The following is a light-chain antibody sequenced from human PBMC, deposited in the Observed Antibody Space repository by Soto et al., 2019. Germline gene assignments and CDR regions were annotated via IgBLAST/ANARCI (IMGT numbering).Light chain of an antibody. CDR3: ATWDDSLSGVV. J-gene: IGLJ2*01. Sequence: QSALTQPPSASGTPGQRVTISCSGSSSNIGSNYVYWYQQLPGTAPTLLIYRNNQRPSGVPDRFSGSKSGTSASLAISGLRSEDEADYYCATWDDSLSGVVFGGGTKLTVL. CDR2: RNN. CDR1: SSNIGSNY. V-gene: IGLV1-47*01.